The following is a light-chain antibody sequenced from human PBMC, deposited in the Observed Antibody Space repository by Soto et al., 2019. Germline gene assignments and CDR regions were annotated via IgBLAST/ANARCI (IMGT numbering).Light chain of an antibody. V-gene: IGKV1-27*01. J-gene: IGKJ3*01. CDR3: QKYNSAPLT. CDR1: QDISNS. CDR2: AAS. Sequence: DIQMTQSPSSLSASVGDRITITCRASQDISNSLAWYQQKPGKVPKLLIYAASTLQSGVPSRFSGSGSGRDFTLTISSLLPEDVATYYCQKYNSAPLTFGPGTKV.